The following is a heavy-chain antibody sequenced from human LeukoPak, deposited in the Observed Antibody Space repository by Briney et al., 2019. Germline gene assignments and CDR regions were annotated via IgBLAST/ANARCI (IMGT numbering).Heavy chain of an antibody. CDR2: ISSSGSTI. D-gene: IGHD3-22*01. Sequence: GGSLRLSCAASGFTFSSYEMNWVRQAPGKGLEWVSYISSSGSTIYYADSVKGRFTISRDNAKNSLYLQMNSLRAEDTAVYYCARVDYYYDSSCYYLAFDYWGQGTLVTVSS. V-gene: IGHV3-48*03. CDR3: ARVDYYYDSSCYYLAFDY. J-gene: IGHJ4*02. CDR1: GFTFSSYE.